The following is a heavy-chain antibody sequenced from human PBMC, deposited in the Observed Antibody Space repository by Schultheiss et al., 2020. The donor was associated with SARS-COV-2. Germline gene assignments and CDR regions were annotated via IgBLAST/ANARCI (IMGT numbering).Heavy chain of an antibody. V-gene: IGHV3-30*03. J-gene: IGHJ4*02. CDR1: GFTFSNAW. CDR3: ARDSYNTFDY. Sequence: GGSLRLSCAASGFTFSNAWMTWVRQAPGKGLEWVAVISYDGSNKYYADSVKGRFTISRDNAKNSLYLQMNSLRAEDTAVYYCARDSYNTFDYWGQGTLVTVSS. CDR2: ISYDGSNK. D-gene: IGHD3-10*01.